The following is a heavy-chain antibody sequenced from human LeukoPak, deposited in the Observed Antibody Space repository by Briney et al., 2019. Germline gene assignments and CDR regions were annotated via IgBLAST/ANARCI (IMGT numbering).Heavy chain of an antibody. D-gene: IGHD6-13*01. Sequence: SETLSLTCTVSGGSISSSSYYWGWVRQPPGRGGEWIGSIYYSGSTYYTPSLKSRVTISVDTSKNQFSLKLSSVTAADTAVYYCARGIAAAGQFDYWGQGTLVTVSS. CDR2: IYYSGST. CDR1: GGSISSSSYY. V-gene: IGHV4-39*01. J-gene: IGHJ4*02. CDR3: ARGIAAAGQFDY.